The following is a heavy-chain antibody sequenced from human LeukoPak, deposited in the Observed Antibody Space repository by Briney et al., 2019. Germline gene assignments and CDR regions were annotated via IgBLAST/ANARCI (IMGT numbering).Heavy chain of an antibody. CDR3: ARVGDYGDYRDWFDP. CDR1: GYTFTGYY. V-gene: IGHV1-2*02. J-gene: IGHJ5*02. D-gene: IGHD4-17*01. Sequence: ASVKVSCEASGYTFTGYYMHWVRQAPGQGLEWMGWINPNSGGTNYAQKFQGRATMTRDTSISTAYMELSRLRSDDTAVHYCARVGDYGDYRDWFDPWGQGTLVTVSS. CDR2: INPNSGGT.